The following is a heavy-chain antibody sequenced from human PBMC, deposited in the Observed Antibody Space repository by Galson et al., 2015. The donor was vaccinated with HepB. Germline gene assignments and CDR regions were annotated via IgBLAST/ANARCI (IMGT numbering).Heavy chain of an antibody. Sequence: SLRLSCAGSGFTFGDYAMSWFRQAPGKGLEWVGLIRSKNYGGTAEYAASVKDRFVISRDDSNNIAYLQMNSPKIEDSAVYFCARRGLLEWFDYHFDSWGQGTLVTVSS. CDR1: GFTFGDYA. CDR2: IRSKNYGGTA. CDR3: ARRGLLEWFDYHFDS. V-gene: IGHV3-49*03. D-gene: IGHD3-3*01. J-gene: IGHJ4*02.